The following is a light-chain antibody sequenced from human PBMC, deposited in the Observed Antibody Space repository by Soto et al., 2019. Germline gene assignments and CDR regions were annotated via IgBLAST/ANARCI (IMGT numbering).Light chain of an antibody. CDR2: AAS. CDR3: QQYYSYPAIT. J-gene: IGKJ5*01. V-gene: IGKV1-5*01. Sequence: DIQMTQSPSTLSASVGDRVTITCRASQSISSWLAWYQQKPGKAPKLLIYAASTLQSGVPSRFSGSGSGTDFTLTISCLQSEDFATYYCQQYYSYPAITFGQGTRLEI. CDR1: QSISSW.